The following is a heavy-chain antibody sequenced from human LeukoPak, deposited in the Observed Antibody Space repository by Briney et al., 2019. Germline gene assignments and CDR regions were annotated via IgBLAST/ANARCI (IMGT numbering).Heavy chain of an antibody. V-gene: IGHV4-39*02. CDR1: GGSISSSSYY. CDR3: ARDPHYYDSSGYST. Sequence: SETLSLTCTVSGGSISSSSYYWGWIRQPPGKGLEWIGSIYYSGSTYYNPSLKSRVTISVDTSKNQFSLKLSSVTAADTAVYYCARDPHYYDSSGYSTWGQGTMVTVSS. CDR2: IYYSGST. J-gene: IGHJ3*01. D-gene: IGHD3-22*01.